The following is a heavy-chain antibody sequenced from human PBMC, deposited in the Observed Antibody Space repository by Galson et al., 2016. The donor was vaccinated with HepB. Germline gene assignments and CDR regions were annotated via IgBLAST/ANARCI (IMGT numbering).Heavy chain of an antibody. CDR2: IYPDDSAT. V-gene: IGHV5-51*03. CDR3: ARNNPFDL. D-gene: IGHD1/OR15-1a*01. J-gene: IGHJ5*02. Sequence: QSGAEVKKTGESLKISCKGSGYSFAHYWIGWVRHMPGKGLEWMGIIYPDDSATHYGPSFQGPVTISADKSISTAYLRWSSLKGSDTAMPYCARNNPFDLWGQGTLVTVSS. CDR1: GYSFAHYW.